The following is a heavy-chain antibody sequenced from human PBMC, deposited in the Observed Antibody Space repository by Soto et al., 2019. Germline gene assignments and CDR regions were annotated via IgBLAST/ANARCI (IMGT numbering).Heavy chain of an antibody. CDR1: GFTFSGSA. J-gene: IGHJ6*03. D-gene: IGHD2-8*01. CDR2: IRSKANSYAT. CDR3: TSTRRYVLGSYYDMDV. V-gene: IGHV3-73*01. Sequence: EVQLVESGGGLVQPGGSLKLSCAASGFTFSGSAMHWVRQASGKGLEWVGRIRSKANSYATAYAASVKGRFTISRDDSKNTAYLQMNSLKTEDTAVYYCTSTRRYVLGSYYDMDVWGKGTTVTVSS.